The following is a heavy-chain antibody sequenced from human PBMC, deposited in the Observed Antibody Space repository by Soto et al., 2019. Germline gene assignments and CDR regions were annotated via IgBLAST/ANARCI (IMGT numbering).Heavy chain of an antibody. J-gene: IGHJ1*01. V-gene: IGHV1-8*01. CDR3: ARSPRNYYALGSYSYFRH. CDR1: GYTFTSCN. D-gene: IGHD3-10*01. Sequence: QVQLVQSGAEVKKPGASVKVSCKASGYTFTSCNISWVRQATGQGLEWMGWMNPNNGNTDYAPKFQGRVTMTMNTSIGRAYMELSSLRSEDTAVYYCARSPRNYYALGSYSYFRHWGHGTLVTVSS. CDR2: MNPNNGNT.